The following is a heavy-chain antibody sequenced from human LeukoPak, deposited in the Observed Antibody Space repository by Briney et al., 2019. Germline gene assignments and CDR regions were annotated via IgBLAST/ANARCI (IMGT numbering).Heavy chain of an antibody. J-gene: IGHJ4*02. Sequence: SETLSLTCTVSGGSISSYYWSWIRQPPGKGLEWIGYIYYSGSTNYNPSLKSRVTISVDTSKIQFSLKLSSVTAADTAVYYCARRRNYLSHFDYWGQGTLVTVSS. CDR1: GGSISSYY. D-gene: IGHD1-7*01. CDR2: IYYSGST. CDR3: ARRRNYLSHFDY. V-gene: IGHV4-59*12.